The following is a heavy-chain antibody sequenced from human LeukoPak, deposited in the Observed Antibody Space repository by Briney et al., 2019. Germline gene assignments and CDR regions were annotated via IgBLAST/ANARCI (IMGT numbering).Heavy chain of an antibody. D-gene: IGHD5-18*01. CDR2: ISSSGSTI. J-gene: IGHJ4*02. V-gene: IGHV3-48*03. Sequence: PGGSLRLSCAASGFTFSSYEMNWVRQAPGKGLEWVPYISSSGSTIYYADSVKGRFTISRDNAKNSLYLQMNSLRAEDTAVYYCARDAAMAGFDYWGQGTLVTVSS. CDR1: GFTFSSYE. CDR3: ARDAAMAGFDY.